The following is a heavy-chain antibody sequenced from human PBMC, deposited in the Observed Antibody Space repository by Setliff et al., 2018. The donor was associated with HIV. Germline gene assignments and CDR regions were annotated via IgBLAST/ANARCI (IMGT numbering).Heavy chain of an antibody. D-gene: IGHD5-18*01. CDR1: GGSISSYY. CDR2: IDNSGST. J-gene: IGHJ6*03. V-gene: IGHV4-4*09. CDR3: ARRGYSYVERVYYYYMDV. Sequence: SETLSLTCTVSGGSISSYYWGWIRQPPGKGLEWIGYIDNSGSTNYNPSLKSRVTISVDTSKNQISLKLSSVTAADTAMYYCARRGYSYVERVYYYYMDVWGKGTTVTVSS.